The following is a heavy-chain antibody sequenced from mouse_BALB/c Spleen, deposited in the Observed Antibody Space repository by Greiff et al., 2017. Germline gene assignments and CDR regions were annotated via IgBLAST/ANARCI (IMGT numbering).Heavy chain of an antibody. J-gene: IGHJ2*01. CDR3: AILGRYTMIPDY. Sequence: EVKLVESGGGLVQPGGSRKLSCAASGFTFSSFGMHWVRQAPEKGLEWVAYISSGSSTIYYADTVKGRFTISRDNPKNTLFLQMTSLRSEDTAMYYCAILGRYTMIPDYWGQGTTLTVSA. CDR1: GFTFSSFG. D-gene: IGHD2-4*01. V-gene: IGHV5-17*02. CDR2: ISSGSSTI.